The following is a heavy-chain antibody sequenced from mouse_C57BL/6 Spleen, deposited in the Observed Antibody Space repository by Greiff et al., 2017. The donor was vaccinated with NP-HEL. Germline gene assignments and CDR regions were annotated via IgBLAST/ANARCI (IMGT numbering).Heavy chain of an antibody. Sequence: VQLKQSGPELVKPGASVKMSCKASGYTFTDYNMHWVKQSHGKSLEWIGYINPNNGGTSYNQKFKGKATLTVNKSSSTAYMELRSLTSEDSAVYYCAREGYDYDVYYAMDYWGQGTSVTVSS. CDR3: AREGYDYDVYYAMDY. CDR2: INPNNGGT. CDR1: GYTFTDYN. D-gene: IGHD2-4*01. V-gene: IGHV1-22*01. J-gene: IGHJ4*01.